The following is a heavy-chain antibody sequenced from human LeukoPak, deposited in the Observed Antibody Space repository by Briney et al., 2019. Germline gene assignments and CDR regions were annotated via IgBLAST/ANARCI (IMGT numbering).Heavy chain of an antibody. CDR3: ARDINYRDDYGSVGREYYFDY. V-gene: IGHV1-69*13. D-gene: IGHD3-10*01. CDR2: IIPMIGTP. CDR1: GGTFKKYA. J-gene: IGHJ4*02. Sequence: GASVKVSCKASGGTFKKYAISWVRQAPGKGLEWMGGIIPMIGTPNYAQTFQGRVTITADESSSTAYMELRSLRSEDTALYYCARDINYRDDYGSVGREYYFDYWGQGTLVTVSA.